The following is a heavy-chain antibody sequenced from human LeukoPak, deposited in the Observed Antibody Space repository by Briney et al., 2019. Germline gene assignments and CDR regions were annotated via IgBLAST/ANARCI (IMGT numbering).Heavy chain of an antibody. J-gene: IGHJ3*02. CDR3: AREGVGATDDAFDI. CDR1: GGSISSYY. CDR2: IYYSGST. Sequence: SETLSLTCTVSGGSISSYYWSWIRQPPGKGLEWIGYIYYSGSTNYNPSLKSRVTISVDTSKNQFSLELSSVTAADTAVYYCAREGVGATDDAFDIWGQGTMVTVSS. D-gene: IGHD1-26*01. V-gene: IGHV4-59*01.